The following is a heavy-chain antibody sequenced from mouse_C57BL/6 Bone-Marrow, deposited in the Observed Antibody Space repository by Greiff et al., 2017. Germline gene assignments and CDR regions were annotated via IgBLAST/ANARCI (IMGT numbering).Heavy chain of an antibody. CDR2: IDPSDSET. Sequence: QVQLQQPGAELVRPGSSVKLSCKASGYTFTSYWMHWVKQRPIQGLEWIGNIDPSDSETHYNQKFKDKATLTVDKSSSTAYMQLSSLTSEDSAVYYCARYPFYDGYLGYWYFDVWGTGTTVTVAS. D-gene: IGHD2-3*01. V-gene: IGHV1-52*01. CDR1: GYTFTSYW. CDR3: ARYPFYDGYLGYWYFDV. J-gene: IGHJ1*03.